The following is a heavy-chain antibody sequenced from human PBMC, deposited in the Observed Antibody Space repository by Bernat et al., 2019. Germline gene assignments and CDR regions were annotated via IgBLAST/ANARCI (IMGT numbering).Heavy chain of an antibody. J-gene: IGHJ4*02. V-gene: IGHV3-33*01. CDR2: IWYDGTNK. CDR1: GFTFSSYG. CDR3: ARDATGTTLGDY. D-gene: IGHD1-1*01. Sequence: QVQLLESGGGVVQPGRSLRLSCAASGFTFSSYGMHWVRQAPGKGLEWVAVIWYDGTNKYYADSVKGRFTISRDNSKNTLYLQMNSLRAEDTAVYYCARDATGTTLGDYWGQGSLVTVSS.